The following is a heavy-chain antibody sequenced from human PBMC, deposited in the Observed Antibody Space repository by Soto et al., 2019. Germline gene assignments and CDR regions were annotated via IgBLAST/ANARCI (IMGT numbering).Heavy chain of an antibody. D-gene: IGHD3-3*01. CDR3: ARNRADFWSGYYSGVLNV. CDR2: IWYDGSNK. Sequence: GGSLRLSCAASGFTFSRYGMHWVRQAPGKGLVWVAVIWYDGSNKSYEDSEKGRFTISRDNSKNTLYLQMNSQRAEDTAVYYCARNRADFWSGYYSGVLNVRGQGTTVTVAS. V-gene: IGHV3-33*01. CDR1: GFTFSRYG. J-gene: IGHJ6*02.